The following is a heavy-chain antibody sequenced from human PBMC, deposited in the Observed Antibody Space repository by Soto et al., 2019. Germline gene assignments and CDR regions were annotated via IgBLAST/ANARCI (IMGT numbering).Heavy chain of an antibody. V-gene: IGHV3-23*01. CDR3: AKSAGQMVPDRNWFDP. Sequence: EVQLLESGGGLVQPGGSLRLSCAASGFTFSSYAMSWVRQAPGKGLEWVSAISGSGGSTYYADSVKGRFTISRDNSKKTLYLQMNSLRAEDTAVYYCAKSAGQMVPDRNWFDPLGPGNPGHRLL. J-gene: IGHJ5*02. CDR2: ISGSGGST. D-gene: IGHD3-10*01. CDR1: GFTFSSYA.